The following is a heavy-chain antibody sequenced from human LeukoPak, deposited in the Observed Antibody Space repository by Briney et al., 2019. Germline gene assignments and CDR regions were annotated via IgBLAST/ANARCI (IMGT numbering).Heavy chain of an antibody. D-gene: IGHD7-27*01. J-gene: IGHJ4*02. V-gene: IGHV4-59*01. Sequence: PSETLSLTCTVSGGSISSYYWSWIRQPPGKGLEWIGYIYYSGGTSYNPSLKSRVTISVDTSKNQFSLKLSSVTAADTAVYYCARMELGILDFDYWGQGTLVTVSS. CDR1: GGSISSYY. CDR3: ARMELGILDFDY. CDR2: IYYSGGT.